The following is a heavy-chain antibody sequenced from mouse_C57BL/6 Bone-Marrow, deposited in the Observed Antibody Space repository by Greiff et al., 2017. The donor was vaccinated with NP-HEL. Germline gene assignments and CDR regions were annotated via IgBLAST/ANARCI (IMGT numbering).Heavy chain of an antibody. Sequence: EVKLQQSGPELVKPGASVKIPCKASGYTFTDYNMDWVKQSHGKSLEWIGDINPNNGGTIYNQKFKGKATLTVDKSSSTAYMELRSLTSEDTAVYYCARSERFAYWGQGTLVTVSA. CDR3: ARSERFAY. CDR1: GYTFTDYN. CDR2: INPNNGGT. J-gene: IGHJ3*01. V-gene: IGHV1-18*01.